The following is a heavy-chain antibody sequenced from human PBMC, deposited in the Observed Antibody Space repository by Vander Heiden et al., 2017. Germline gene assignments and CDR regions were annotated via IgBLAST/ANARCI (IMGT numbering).Heavy chain of an antibody. J-gene: IGHJ5*01. CDR2: IKSDDTYA. D-gene: IGHD2-15*01. Sequence: EVQLLESGGGLVQPGGSLRLACAASGIAFSAYWMHWVRQAPGKGLVWVSRIKSDDTYANYADSVKGRFTISRDNAKNMLYLQMDGLRVEDTAIYYCTRGYCTGGSCHSDSWGQGTLVTVSP. V-gene: IGHV3-74*01. CDR3: TRGYCTGGSCHSDS. CDR1: GIAFSAYW.